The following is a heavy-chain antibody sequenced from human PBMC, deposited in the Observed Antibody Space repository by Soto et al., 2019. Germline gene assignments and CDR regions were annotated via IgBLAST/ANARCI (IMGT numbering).Heavy chain of an antibody. CDR1: GGSISSGGYY. J-gene: IGHJ4*02. CDR2: IYYSGST. V-gene: IGHV4-31*03. D-gene: IGHD2-8*02. CDR3: ARTGGVNY. Sequence: PSETLSLTCTVSGGSISSGGYYWSWIRQHPGKGLERIGYIYYSGSTYYNPSLKSRVTISEDTTKNQFSLTLTSVPASVTAVYFCARTGGVNYWGQGALVTVSS.